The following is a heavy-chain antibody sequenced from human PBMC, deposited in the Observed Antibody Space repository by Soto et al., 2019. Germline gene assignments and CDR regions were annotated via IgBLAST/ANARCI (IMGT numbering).Heavy chain of an antibody. V-gene: IGHV3-74*01. CDR1: GFTFNYYW. CDR2: LQTDGSHP. Sequence: VQLVESGGGLVQPGGSLRLSCVASGFTFNYYWMHWVRQAPGEGLMWVSRLQTDGSHPDYADSVKGRFTISRDNAKTTLYLQMTNLRAGDTAVYYCARGGDPDYWGQGTLVTVSS. J-gene: IGHJ4*02. D-gene: IGHD3-16*01. CDR3: ARGGDPDY.